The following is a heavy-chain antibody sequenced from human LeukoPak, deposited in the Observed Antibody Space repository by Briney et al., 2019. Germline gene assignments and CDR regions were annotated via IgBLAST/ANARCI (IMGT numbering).Heavy chain of an antibody. CDR3: ARSSWYGGAHWFDP. D-gene: IGHD6-13*01. Sequence: SETLSLTCTVSGGSISSYYWSWIRQPPGKGLEWFGYIYTSGSTNYNPSLKSRVTISVDTSRNQLSLKLSSVTAADTAVYYCARSSWYGGAHWFDPWGQGTLVTVSS. CDR1: GGSISSYY. CDR2: IYTSGST. J-gene: IGHJ5*02. V-gene: IGHV4-4*09.